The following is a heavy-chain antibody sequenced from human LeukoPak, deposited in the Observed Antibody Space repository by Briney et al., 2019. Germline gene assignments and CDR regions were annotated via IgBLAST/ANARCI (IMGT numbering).Heavy chain of an antibody. V-gene: IGHV5-51*01. CDR2: IYPGDSDT. J-gene: IGHJ5*02. D-gene: IGHD2-15*01. CDR1: GYSFTSYW. CDR3: ARLVGYCSGGSCYPWFDP. Sequence: GESLKNSCKGSGYSFTSYWLGWVRQMPGKGLGWMGIIYPGDSDTRYSPSFQGQVTISADKSISTAYLQWSSLKASDTAMYYCARLVGYCSGGSCYPWFDPWGQGTLVTVSS.